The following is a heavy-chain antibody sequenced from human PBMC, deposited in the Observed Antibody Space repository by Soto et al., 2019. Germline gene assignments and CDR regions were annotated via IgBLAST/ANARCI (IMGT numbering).Heavy chain of an antibody. CDR2: ISSSSSTI. Sequence: GGSLRLSCAASGFTFSSYSMNWVRQAPGKGLEWVSYISSSSSTIYYADSVKGRFTISRDNAKNSPYLQMNSLRAEDTAVYYCASESGLAARPVDCFDPWGQGTLVTVSS. D-gene: IGHD6-6*01. V-gene: IGHV3-48*01. CDR3: ASESGLAARPVDCFDP. J-gene: IGHJ5*02. CDR1: GFTFSSYS.